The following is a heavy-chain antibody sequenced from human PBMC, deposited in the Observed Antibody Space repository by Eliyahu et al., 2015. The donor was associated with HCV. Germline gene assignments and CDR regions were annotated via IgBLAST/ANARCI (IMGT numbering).Heavy chain of an antibody. D-gene: IGHD2-15*01. CDR2: IVVVLGIT. Sequence: QVQLVQSGAEVRKPGSSVKVXCXAXGGXFSTYTXXXVRQAPGQGLEWMGRIVVVLGITDYSQKFQGRVTITADKSTSTAYMDLSSLTSEDTAVYYCARDRSLVGSPNGIDFWGQGTLVTVSS. V-gene: IGHV1-69*04. J-gene: IGHJ4*02. CDR3: ARDRSLVGSPNGIDF. CDR1: GGXFSTYT.